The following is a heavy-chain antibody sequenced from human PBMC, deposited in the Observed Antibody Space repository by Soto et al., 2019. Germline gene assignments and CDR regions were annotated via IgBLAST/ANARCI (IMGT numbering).Heavy chain of an antibody. D-gene: IGHD3-22*01. Sequence: GGSLRLSCAASGFTFSSYAMSWVRQAPGKGLEWVSAISGSGGSTYYADSVKGRFTISRDNSKNTLYLQMNSLRAEDTAVYYCAKVNSSGYPEDPMPFDYWGQGTLVTVSS. V-gene: IGHV3-23*01. CDR3: AKVNSSGYPEDPMPFDY. J-gene: IGHJ4*02. CDR1: GFTFSSYA. CDR2: ISGSGGST.